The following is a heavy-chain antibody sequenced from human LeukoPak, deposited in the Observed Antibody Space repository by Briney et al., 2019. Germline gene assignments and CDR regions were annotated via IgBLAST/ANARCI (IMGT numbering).Heavy chain of an antibody. D-gene: IGHD3-3*01. CDR1: GGTFSSYA. V-gene: IGHV1-69*13. Sequence: ASVKVSCKASGGTFSSYAISWVRQAPGQGLEWMGGIIPIFGTANYAQKFQGRVTITADESTSTAYMELSSLRSEDTAVYYCARGPYYDFWSGYYGHFDYWGQGTLVTVSS. J-gene: IGHJ4*02. CDR3: ARGPYYDFWSGYYGHFDY. CDR2: IIPIFGTA.